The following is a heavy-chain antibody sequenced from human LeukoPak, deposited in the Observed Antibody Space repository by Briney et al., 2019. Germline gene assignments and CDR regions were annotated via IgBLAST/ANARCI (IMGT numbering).Heavy chain of an antibody. D-gene: IGHD6-13*01. V-gene: IGHV1-2*02. CDR3: ARSSHSRIAAAGSDYYGMDV. Sequence: GASVKVSGKASGYTFTGYYMHWVRQAPGQGLEWMGWINPNSGGTNYAQKFQGRVTMTRDTSISTAYMELSRLRSDDTAVYYCARSSHSRIAAAGSDYYGMDVWGQGTTVTVSS. CDR1: GYTFTGYY. CDR2: INPNSGGT. J-gene: IGHJ6*02.